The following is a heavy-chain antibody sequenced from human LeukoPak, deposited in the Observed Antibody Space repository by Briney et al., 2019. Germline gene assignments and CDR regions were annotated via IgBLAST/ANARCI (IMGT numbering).Heavy chain of an antibody. CDR2: INPNSGGT. CDR1: GYTFTGYY. V-gene: IGHV1-2*04. J-gene: IGHJ5*02. D-gene: IGHD3-22*01. CDR3: ARAEDSSGYRGGDWFDP. Sequence: ASVKVSCKASGYTFTGYYMHWMRQAPGQGLEWMGWINPNSGGTNYAQKFQGWVTMTRDTSISTAYMELSRLRSDDTAVYYCARAEDSSGYRGGDWFDPWGQGTLVTVSS.